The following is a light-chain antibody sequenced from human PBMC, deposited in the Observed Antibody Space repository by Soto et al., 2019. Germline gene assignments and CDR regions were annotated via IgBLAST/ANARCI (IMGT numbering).Light chain of an antibody. V-gene: IGLV3-21*01. J-gene: IGLJ2*01. CDR3: QLWESSIDLVV. Sequence: SYELTQPPSVSVAPGKTAKITCGGNNIGSKSVHWYQQKPGQAPVLVIYDDRYRPSGIPERFSGSNSGNTATLTISRVEAGDEADYYCQLWESSIDLVVFGGGTKLTVL. CDR1: NIGSKS. CDR2: DDR.